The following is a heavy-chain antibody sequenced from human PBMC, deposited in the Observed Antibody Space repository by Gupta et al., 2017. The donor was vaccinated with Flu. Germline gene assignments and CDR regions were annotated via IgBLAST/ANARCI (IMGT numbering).Heavy chain of an antibody. CDR2: VYYSGTT. J-gene: IGHJ6*03. Sequence: SYWGWIRRPPGKGWEWIGSVYYSGTTYYGPSLKSRVTISVDTSKNQVSLKLSSVTAADTAVYYCARSNAASAFYYYYYLDVWGKGTTVTVSS. CDR1: SY. CDR3: ARSNAASAFYYYYYLDV. V-gene: IGHV4-39*01. D-gene: IGHD2-8*01.